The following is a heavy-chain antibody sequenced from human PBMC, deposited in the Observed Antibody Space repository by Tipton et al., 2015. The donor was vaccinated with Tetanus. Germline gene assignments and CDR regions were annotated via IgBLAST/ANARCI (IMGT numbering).Heavy chain of an antibody. CDR1: GFIFSSYG. J-gene: IGHJ4*02. V-gene: IGHV3-33*01. CDR2: SWYDGTDQ. D-gene: IGHD2-15*01. Sequence: SLRLSCAASGFIFSSYGIHWVRQAPGKGLEWVAVSWYDGTDQYYADSVKGRFTLSRDNSKNTLYLQMDSLRAGDTALYYCAREADGRGGSCFSGAFDNWGQGTQVTASS. CDR3: AREADGRGGSCFSGAFDN.